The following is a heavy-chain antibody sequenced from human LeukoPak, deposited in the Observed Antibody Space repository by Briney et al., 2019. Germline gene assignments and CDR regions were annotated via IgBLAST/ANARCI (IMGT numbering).Heavy chain of an antibody. J-gene: IGHJ4*02. CDR3: ARERIAAICGFDY. D-gene: IGHD6-13*01. V-gene: IGHV3-21*01. CDR2: ISSSSSYI. Sequence: GGSLRLSCAASGFTFSNYPLHWVRQAPGKGLEWVSSISSSSSYIYYADSVKGRFTISRDNAKNSLYLQMNSLRAEDTAVYYCARERIAAICGFDYWGQGTLVTVSS. CDR1: GFTFSNYP.